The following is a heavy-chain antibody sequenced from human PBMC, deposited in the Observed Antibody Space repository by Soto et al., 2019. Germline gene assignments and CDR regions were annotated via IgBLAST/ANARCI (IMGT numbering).Heavy chain of an antibody. CDR3: ATLNGLDY. J-gene: IGHJ4*02. V-gene: IGHV3-30*03. CDR1: GFTLSTYG. Sequence: QVQLVESGGSVVQPGRSLRLSCVVSGFTLSTYGMNWVRQAPGKGLEWVAVISFDGSTQYYADSVKGRFTISKDKSKSTLYLQMNSLRPEDTAVYYCATLNGLDYWGQGTLVTVSS. CDR2: ISFDGSTQ. D-gene: IGHD2-8*01.